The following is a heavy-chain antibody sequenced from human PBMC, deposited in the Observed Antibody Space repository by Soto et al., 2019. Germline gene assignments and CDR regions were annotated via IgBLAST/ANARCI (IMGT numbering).Heavy chain of an antibody. Sequence: SVKVSCKASGGTFSSYAINWVRQAPGQGLEWMGGIIPSFGTANYAQKFQGRVTITADKSTSTAYMEQSSLRSEDTAVYYCARDSEGATSNYYGMDVWGQGTTVTVSS. CDR3: ARDSEGATSNYYGMDV. J-gene: IGHJ6*02. CDR1: GGTFSSYA. D-gene: IGHD1-26*01. CDR2: IIPSFGTA. V-gene: IGHV1-69*06.